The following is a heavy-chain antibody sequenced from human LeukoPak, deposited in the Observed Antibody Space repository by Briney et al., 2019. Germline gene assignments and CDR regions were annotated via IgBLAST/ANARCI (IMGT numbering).Heavy chain of an antibody. J-gene: IGHJ4*02. D-gene: IGHD2/OR15-2a*01. Sequence: ASVKVSCKSSGYTFIGHYMHWVRQAPGQGLEWMGWINPNGGGTNYARKFQGSVTMTRDTSISTVYMELSSLTSDDTAVYYCARGFSNTPFDYWGQGTLVTVSS. CDR1: GYTFIGHY. V-gene: IGHV1-2*02. CDR3: ARGFSNTPFDY. CDR2: INPNGGGT.